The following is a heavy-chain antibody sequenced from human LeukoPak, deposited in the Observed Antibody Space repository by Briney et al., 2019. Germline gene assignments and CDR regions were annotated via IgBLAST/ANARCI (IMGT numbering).Heavy chain of an antibody. Sequence: ASVRVSCKASGYTFNSYGISWVRQAPGQGLEWMGWIGAYNGNTKYAQNFLGRVTMTTDTSRRTVYMELRSLTSDDTAVYYCARDFLYYDILTGPDHWGQGTLVTVSS. CDR2: IGAYNGNT. CDR3: ARDFLYYDILTGPDH. D-gene: IGHD3-9*01. CDR1: GYTFNSYG. V-gene: IGHV1-18*01. J-gene: IGHJ5*02.